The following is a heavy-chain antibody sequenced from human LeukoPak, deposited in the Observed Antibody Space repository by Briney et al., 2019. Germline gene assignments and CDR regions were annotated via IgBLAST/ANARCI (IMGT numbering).Heavy chain of an antibody. CDR1: GYSFTSYW. D-gene: IGHD2-15*01. CDR3: ARQEYCSGGSCYTWFDP. CDR2: IYPGDSDT. Sequence: GESRKISCKGSGYSFTSYWIGWVRQMPGKGLEWMGIIYPGDSDTRYSPSFQGQVTISADKPISTAYLQWSSLKASDTAMYYCARQEYCSGGSCYTWFDPWGQGTLVTVSS. J-gene: IGHJ5*02. V-gene: IGHV5-51*01.